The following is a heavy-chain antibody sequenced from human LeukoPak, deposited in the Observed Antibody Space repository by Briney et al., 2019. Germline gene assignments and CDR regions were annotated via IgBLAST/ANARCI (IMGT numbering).Heavy chain of an antibody. D-gene: IGHD6-19*01. Sequence: PGGSLRLSCAASGFTFSSSWMSWVRQAPGKGLEWVANIKQDGSEKYYVDSVKGRFTISRDNAKNSLSLQMNSLRAEDTAVYYCASVSITVAERDYMDVWGKGTTVTVSS. J-gene: IGHJ6*03. CDR3: ASVSITVAERDYMDV. CDR2: IKQDGSEK. CDR1: GFTFSSSW. V-gene: IGHV3-7*01.